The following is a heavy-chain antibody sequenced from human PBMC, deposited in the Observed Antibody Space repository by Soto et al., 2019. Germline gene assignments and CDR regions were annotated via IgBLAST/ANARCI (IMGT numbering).Heavy chain of an antibody. Sequence: EVQLVESGGGLVQPGGSLRLSCAASGFGFSNYEMNWVRQAPGKGLEWVSYITSSGGATMYADSVKGRFTSSRDNAKDSLYLQMNSLRVEDTAVYYCARGDCKTSCYIGFWGQGALVTVSS. CDR3: ARGDCKTSCYIGF. D-gene: IGHD2-2*02. V-gene: IGHV3-48*03. J-gene: IGHJ4*02. CDR2: ITSSGGAT. CDR1: GFGFSNYE.